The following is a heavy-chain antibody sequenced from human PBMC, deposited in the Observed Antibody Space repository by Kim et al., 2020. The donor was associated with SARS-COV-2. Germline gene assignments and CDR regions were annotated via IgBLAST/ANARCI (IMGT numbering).Heavy chain of an antibody. CDR3: ARDVRGVCGY. CDR2: INPSGAIT. D-gene: IGHD2-8*01. Sequence: ASVKVSCKASGYTFTNYGIRWLRQAPGQGLEWMGRINPSGAITTYAQKFQGRVTMTRDTSTSTAYMELRSLRSEDTAVYYCARDVRGVCGYWGRGDLV. J-gene: IGHJ4*01. CDR1: GYTFTNYG. V-gene: IGHV1-46*01.